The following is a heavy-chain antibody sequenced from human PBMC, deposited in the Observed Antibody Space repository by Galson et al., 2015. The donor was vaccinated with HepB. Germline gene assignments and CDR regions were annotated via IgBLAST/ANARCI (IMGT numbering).Heavy chain of an antibody. D-gene: IGHD3-10*01. V-gene: IGHV3-23*01. CDR1: GFTFSSYA. CDR3: AKHLLSFGEPMDYFDF. CDR2: ISGSGGNT. J-gene: IGHJ4*02. Sequence: SLRLSCAASGFTFSSYAMSWVRQAPGKGLEWVSAISGSGGNTYYADSVKGRFTISRDNSKNTLYLQMNSLRAEDTAVYYCAKHLLSFGEPMDYFDFWGQGTLVTVSS.